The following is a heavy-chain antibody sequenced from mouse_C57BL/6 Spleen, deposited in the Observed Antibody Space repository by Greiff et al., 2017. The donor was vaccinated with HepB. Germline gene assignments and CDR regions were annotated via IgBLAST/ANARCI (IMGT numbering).Heavy chain of an antibody. CDR2: ISDGGSYT. Sequence: VQLKESGGGLVKPGGSLKLSCAASGFTFSSYAMSWVRQTPEKRLEWVATISDGGSYTYYPDNVKGRFTISRDNAKNNLYLQMSHLKSEDTAMYYCARNYGSSFYYFDYWGQGTTLTVSS. J-gene: IGHJ2*01. V-gene: IGHV5-4*01. CDR1: GFTFSSYA. D-gene: IGHD1-1*01. CDR3: ARNYGSSFYYFDY.